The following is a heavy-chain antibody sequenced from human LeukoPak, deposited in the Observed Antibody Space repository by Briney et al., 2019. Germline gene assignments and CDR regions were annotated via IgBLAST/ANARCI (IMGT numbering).Heavy chain of an antibody. Sequence: PGGSRRLSFPPSGFTSITSWCHWSAQAPGKGLWWFSRINVDGSSTSYADSVKGRVTISRDNAKNTLYLQMNSLRAEDTAVYYCASRGYSSGWYYYYYYMDVWGKGTTVTVSS. CDR2: INVDGSST. CDR3: ASRGYSSGWYYYYYYMDV. D-gene: IGHD6-19*01. CDR1: GFTSITSW. V-gene: IGHV3-74*01. J-gene: IGHJ6*03.